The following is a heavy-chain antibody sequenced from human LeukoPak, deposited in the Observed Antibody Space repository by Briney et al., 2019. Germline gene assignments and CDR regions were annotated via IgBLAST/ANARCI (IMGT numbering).Heavy chain of an antibody. CDR3: ARGSAWYFVY. J-gene: IGHJ4*02. V-gene: IGHV4-39*07. CDR1: GGSIRSSYYY. D-gene: IGHD6-19*01. Sequence: SETLSLTCTVSGGSIRSSYYYWGWIRQPPGKGLEWIGSIYDSGSTNYNPSLKSRVTISVDTSKNQFSLKLSSVTTADTAVYYCARGSAWYFVYWGQGTLVTVSS. CDR2: IYDSGST.